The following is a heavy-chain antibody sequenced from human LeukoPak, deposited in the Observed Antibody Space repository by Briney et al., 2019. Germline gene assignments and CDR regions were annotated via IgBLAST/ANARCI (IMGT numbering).Heavy chain of an antibody. D-gene: IGHD1-1*01. CDR2: MNPNSGNT. CDR3: ARGVLNGWFDP. J-gene: IGHJ5*02. Sequence: GASVKLSCKASGYTFTSYDINWVRQATGQGLEWMGWMNPNSGNTGYAQKFQGRVTITRNTSITTAYMGLSSLRSEDTAVYYCARGVLNGWFDPWGQGTLVTVSP. V-gene: IGHV1-8*03. CDR1: GYTFTSYD.